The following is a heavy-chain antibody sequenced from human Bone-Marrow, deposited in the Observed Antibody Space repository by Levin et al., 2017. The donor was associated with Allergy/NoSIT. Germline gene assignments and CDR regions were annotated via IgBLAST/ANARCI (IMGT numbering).Heavy chain of an antibody. V-gene: IGHV4-34*01. J-gene: IGHJ6*03. Sequence: SQTLSLPCAVYGGSFSGYYWSWIRQPPGKGLEWIGEINHSGSTNYNPSLKSRVTISVDTSKNQFSLKLSSVTAADTAVYYCARSVGNYYYYYMDVWGKGTTVTVSS. CDR1: GGSFSGYY. D-gene: IGHD1-26*01. CDR2: INHSGST. CDR3: ARSVGNYYYYYMDV.